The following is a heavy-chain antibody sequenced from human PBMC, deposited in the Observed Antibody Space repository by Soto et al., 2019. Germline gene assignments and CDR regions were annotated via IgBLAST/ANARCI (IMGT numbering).Heavy chain of an antibody. CDR2: IYTSGST. J-gene: IGHJ6*02. CDR3: AREAYYDFWSGYYSDYYYYGMDV. CDR1: VGSISSYY. V-gene: IGHV4-4*07. D-gene: IGHD3-3*01. Sequence: PSSTLSLTCTVSVGSISSYYWSWSRQPAGKGLEWIGRIYTSGSTNYNPSLKSRVTMSVDTSKNQFSLKLSSVTAADTAVYYCAREAYYDFWSGYYSDYYYYGMDVWGQGTTVTVSS.